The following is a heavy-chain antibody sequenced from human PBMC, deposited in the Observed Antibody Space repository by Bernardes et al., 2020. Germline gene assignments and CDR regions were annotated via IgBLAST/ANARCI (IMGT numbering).Heavy chain of an antibody. J-gene: IGHJ4*02. CDR2: ISWNSGSI. CDR1: GFTFDDYA. CDR3: AKDYYPRSYGFLWDC. V-gene: IGHV3-9*01. Sequence: GGSLRLSCAASGFTFDDYAMHWVRQAPGKGLEWVSGISWNSGSIGYADSVKGRFTISRDNAKNSLYLQMNSLRAEDTALYYCAKDYYPRSYGFLWDCWGQGTLVTVSS. D-gene: IGHD3-16*02.